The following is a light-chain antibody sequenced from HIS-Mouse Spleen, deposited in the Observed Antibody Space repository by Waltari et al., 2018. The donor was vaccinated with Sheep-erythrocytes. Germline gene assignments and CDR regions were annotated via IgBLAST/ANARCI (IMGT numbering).Light chain of an antibody. CDR3: CSYAGSYNHV. Sequence: QSALTQPRSVSGSPGQSVTISCTGTSRDVGGYNYVSWYQQHPGKAPKLMIYDVSTPPSGVPDRFSGSKSGNTASLTISGLQAEDEADYYCCSYAGSYNHVFATGTKVTVL. CDR1: SRDVGGYNY. CDR2: DVS. J-gene: IGLJ1*01. V-gene: IGLV2-11*01.